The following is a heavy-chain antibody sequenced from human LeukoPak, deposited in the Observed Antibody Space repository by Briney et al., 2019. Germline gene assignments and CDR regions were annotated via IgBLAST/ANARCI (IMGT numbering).Heavy chain of an antibody. CDR1: GGSISSGDYY. D-gene: IGHD6-13*01. CDR2: IYDSGST. CDR3: AREIYSSSWYWFDP. J-gene: IGHJ5*02. Sequence: SQTLSLTCTVSGGSISSGDYYWSWIRQPPGKGLEWIGYIYDSGSTFHYNPSLKSRVNISVDTSKNQFSLKLSSVTAADTAVYYCAREIYSSSWYWFDPWGQGTLVTVSS. V-gene: IGHV4-30-4*08.